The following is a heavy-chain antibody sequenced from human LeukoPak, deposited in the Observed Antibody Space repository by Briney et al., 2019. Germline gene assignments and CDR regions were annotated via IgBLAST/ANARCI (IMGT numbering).Heavy chain of an antibody. Sequence: ASVKVSCKASGYTFTSYDINWVRRATGQGLEWMGWMNPNSGNTGYAQKFQGRVTITRNTSISTAYMELSSLRSEDTAVYYCARGRSIAARGDYYMDVWGKGTTVTVSS. CDR2: MNPNSGNT. D-gene: IGHD6-6*01. CDR3: ARGRSIAARGDYYMDV. V-gene: IGHV1-8*03. CDR1: GYTFTSYD. J-gene: IGHJ6*03.